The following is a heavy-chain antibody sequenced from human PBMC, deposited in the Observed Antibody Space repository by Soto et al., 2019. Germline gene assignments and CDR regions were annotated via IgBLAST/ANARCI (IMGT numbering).Heavy chain of an antibody. CDR2: IIPILGIA. CDR1: GGTFSSYT. V-gene: IGHV1-69*08. D-gene: IGHD2-21*01. J-gene: IGHJ4*02. Sequence: QVQLVQSGAEVKKPGSSVKVSYKASGGTFSSYTISWVRQAPGQGLEWMGRIIPILGIANYAQKFQGRVTITADKFTSTAYMELSSLRSEDTAVYYCARDPSAGDSAGYWGQGTLVTVSS. CDR3: ARDPSAGDSAGY.